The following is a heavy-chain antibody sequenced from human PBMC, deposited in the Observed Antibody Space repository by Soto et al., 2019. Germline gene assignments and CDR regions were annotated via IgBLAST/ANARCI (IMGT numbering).Heavy chain of an antibody. Sequence: VQLLESGGGLVQPGGSLRLSCEASGFTFSNYAMAWVRQTPGEGPEWVSTIGGGDDIFYAESVQGRFIISRDDSRSTMYLQMDNLRVEDTAIYFCAKDSISDNGIYDAFDVWGQGKVVTVSS. CDR2: IGGGDDI. CDR3: AKDSISDNGIYDAFDV. J-gene: IGHJ3*01. CDR1: GFTFSNYA. D-gene: IGHD3-3*02. V-gene: IGHV3-23*01.